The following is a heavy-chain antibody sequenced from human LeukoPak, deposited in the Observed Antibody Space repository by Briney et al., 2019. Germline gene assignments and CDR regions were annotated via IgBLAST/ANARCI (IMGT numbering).Heavy chain of an antibody. Sequence: SETLSLTCTVSGGSISSYQWSCIRQPSGNGLEWIRYIYSRGNTNYNPSLKSRVNISVDPSKHQFSLKPSSVTAADTAVYYCARGVDIAADQYGYWGQGTLVTVSS. V-gene: IGHV4-59*01. D-gene: IGHD6-13*01. CDR2: IYSRGNT. J-gene: IGHJ4*02. CDR3: ARGVDIAADQYGY. CDR1: GGSISSYQ.